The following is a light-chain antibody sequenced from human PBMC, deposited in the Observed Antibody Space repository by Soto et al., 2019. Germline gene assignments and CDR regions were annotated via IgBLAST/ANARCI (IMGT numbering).Light chain of an antibody. CDR2: DAS. V-gene: IGKV1-33*01. J-gene: IGKJ4*01. CDR3: QQYDNLLPLT. Sequence: DIQMTQSPSSLSASVGDRVTITCQASQDISNYLNWYQQEPGKAPKLLIYDASNLETGVPSRFSGSGSGTDFTFTISSLQPEDIATYYCQQYDNLLPLTFGGGTKVDIK. CDR1: QDISNY.